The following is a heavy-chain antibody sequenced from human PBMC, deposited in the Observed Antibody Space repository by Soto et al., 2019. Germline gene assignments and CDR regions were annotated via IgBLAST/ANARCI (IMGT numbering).Heavy chain of an antibody. CDR3: ARGREQWLVDAFDI. CDR1: GGSFSGYY. J-gene: IGHJ3*02. CDR2: INHSGST. V-gene: IGHV4-34*01. D-gene: IGHD6-19*01. Sequence: SETLSLTCAVYGGSFSGYYWSWIRQPPGKGLEWIGEINHSGSTNYNPSLKSRVTISVDTSKNQFSLKVSSVTAADTAVYYCARGREQWLVDAFDIWGQGTMVTV.